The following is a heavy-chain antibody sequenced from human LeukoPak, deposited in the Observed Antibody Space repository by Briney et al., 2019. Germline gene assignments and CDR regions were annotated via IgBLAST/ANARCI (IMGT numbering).Heavy chain of an antibody. Sequence: SETLSLTCTVSGGSISSSSYYWGWIRQPPGKGLEWIGSIYYSGSTYYNPSLKSRVTISVDTSKNQFSLKLSSVTAADTAVYYCAAATYYYDSSGYYPLDYWGQGTLVTVSS. CDR2: IYYSGST. CDR3: AAATYYYDSSGYYPLDY. D-gene: IGHD3-22*01. CDR1: GGSISSSSYY. J-gene: IGHJ4*02. V-gene: IGHV4-39*01.